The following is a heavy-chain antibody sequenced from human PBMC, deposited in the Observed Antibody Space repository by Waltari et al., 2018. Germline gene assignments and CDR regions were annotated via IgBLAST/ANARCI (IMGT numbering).Heavy chain of an antibody. V-gene: IGHV1-8*01. CDR2: MNPTSGNT. J-gene: IGHJ4*02. Sequence: QVQLVQSGAEVKKPGASVKVSCKASGYTFTSYDINWVRQATGQGLEWMGWMNPTSGNTCYAKKFQGRVTMTRNTSISTAYMELSSLRSEDTAVYYCAGGGTGSGSYGIDYWGQGTLVTVSS. D-gene: IGHD3-10*01. CDR3: AGGGTGSGSYGIDY. CDR1: GYTFTSYD.